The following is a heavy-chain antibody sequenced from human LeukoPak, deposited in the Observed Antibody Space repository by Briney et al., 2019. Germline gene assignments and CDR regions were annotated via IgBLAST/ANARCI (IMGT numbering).Heavy chain of an antibody. CDR3: ARDYLWFGDELGDAFDI. CDR1: GGSISSGGYY. D-gene: IGHD3-10*01. CDR2: IYYSGST. Sequence: SETLSLTCTVSGGSISSGGYYWSWIRQHPGKGLEWIGYIYYSGSTYYNPSLKSRVTISVDTSKNQFSLKLSSVTAADTAVYYCARDYLWFGDELGDAFDIWAKGPWSPSLQ. V-gene: IGHV4-31*03. J-gene: IGHJ3*02.